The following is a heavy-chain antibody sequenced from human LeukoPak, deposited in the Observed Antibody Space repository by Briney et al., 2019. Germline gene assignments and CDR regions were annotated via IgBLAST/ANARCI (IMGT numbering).Heavy chain of an antibody. V-gene: IGHV3-7*01. CDR2: IKYDGDEE. J-gene: IGHJ4*02. CDR1: GCTFSDYW. D-gene: IGHD6-13*01. Sequence: GGCLRLSCAASGCTFSDYWMSWMRQAPGKGLEWVANIKYDGDEEYYVDSVKGRFTISRDNAKNSLYLQLNSLRVEDTAVYYCKSGGAAPGSFDNWGQGTLVTVSP. CDR3: KSGGAAPGSFDN.